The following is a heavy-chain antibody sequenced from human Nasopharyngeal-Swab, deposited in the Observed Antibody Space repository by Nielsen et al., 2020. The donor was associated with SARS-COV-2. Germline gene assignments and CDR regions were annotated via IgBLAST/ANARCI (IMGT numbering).Heavy chain of an antibody. CDR2: INTNTGNP. D-gene: IGHD6-13*01. V-gene: IGHV7-4-1*02. CDR1: GYTFISYS. Sequence: ASVPDSCKASGYTFISYSMNWVGQAPAQGLEWMGWINTNTGNPTYAAGFTGRPVFSLDTSVSTAYLQISSLKAEDTAVYHCAGHGTSFDYWGQGTLVTVSS. CDR3: AGHGTSFDY. J-gene: IGHJ4*02.